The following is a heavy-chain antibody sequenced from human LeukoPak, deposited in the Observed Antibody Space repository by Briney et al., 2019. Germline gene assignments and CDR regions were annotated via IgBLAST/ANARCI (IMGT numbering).Heavy chain of an antibody. V-gene: IGHV4-59*11. Sequence: PSETLSLTCSVSAGSMRSHYWRWIRQPPGKGLEWMGFIYYSGTTRYKSSLQSRVTISADTSKNQFSLKLTSVTAADTAVYYCARLLDNDSSGDPDTFDMWAQGTMVTVSS. D-gene: IGHD3-22*01. J-gene: IGHJ3*02. CDR2: IYYSGTT. CDR1: AGSMRSHY. CDR3: ARLLDNDSSGDPDTFDM.